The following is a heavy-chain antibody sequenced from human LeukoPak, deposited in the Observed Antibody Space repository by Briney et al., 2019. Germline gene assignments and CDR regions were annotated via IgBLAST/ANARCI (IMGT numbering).Heavy chain of an antibody. J-gene: IGHJ4*02. Sequence: SETLSLTCTVSGYSISSGYYSGWIRQPPGKGLEWIGSIYHSGSTYYNPSLKSRVTISVDTSKNQFSLKLSSVTAADTAVYYCARGGEYSSREGRIDYWGQGTLVTVSS. D-gene: IGHD6-13*01. CDR1: GYSISSGYY. CDR3: ARGGEYSSREGRIDY. V-gene: IGHV4-38-2*02. CDR2: IYHSGST.